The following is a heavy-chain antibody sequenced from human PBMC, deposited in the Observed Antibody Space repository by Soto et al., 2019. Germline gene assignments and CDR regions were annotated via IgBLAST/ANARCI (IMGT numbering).Heavy chain of an antibody. CDR1: GGTFSSYA. J-gene: IGHJ6*02. Sequence: SVKVSCKASGGTFSSYAISWVRQAPGQGLEWMGGIIPIFGTANYAQKFQGRVTITADESTSTAYMELSSLRSEDTAVYYCARDPPPGNFPPVVPAAIDYYYYGMDVWGQGTPVTVSS. V-gene: IGHV1-69*13. CDR2: IIPIFGTA. D-gene: IGHD2-2*01. CDR3: ARDPPPGNFPPVVPAAIDYYYYGMDV.